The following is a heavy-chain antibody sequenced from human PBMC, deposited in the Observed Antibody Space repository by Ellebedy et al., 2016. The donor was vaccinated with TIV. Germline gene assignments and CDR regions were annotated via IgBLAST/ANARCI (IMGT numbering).Heavy chain of an antibody. V-gene: IGHV1-69*04. CDR2: IIPILGIA. Sequence: AASVKVSCKASGGTFSSYAISWARQAPGQGLEWMGRIIPILGIANYAQKFQGRVTITADKSTSTAYMELISLRSEDTAVYYCAREGYCSGGSCYSWSYYFDYWGQGTLVTVSS. CDR1: GGTFSSYA. CDR3: AREGYCSGGSCYSWSYYFDY. D-gene: IGHD2-15*01. J-gene: IGHJ4*02.